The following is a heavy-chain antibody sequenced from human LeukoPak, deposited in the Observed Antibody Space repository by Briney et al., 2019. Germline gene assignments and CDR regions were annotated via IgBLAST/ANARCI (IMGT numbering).Heavy chain of an antibody. CDR3: ARGSEGSSLNWFDP. CDR2: ISSSSSYI. D-gene: IGHD6-6*01. CDR1: GFTYSSYS. Sequence: GGSLRLSCAASGFTYSSYSMNWVRQAPGKGLEWVSSISSSSSYIYYADSVKGRFTISRDNAKNSLYLQMNSLRAEDTAVYYCARGSEGSSLNWFDPWGQGTLVTVSS. J-gene: IGHJ5*02. V-gene: IGHV3-21*01.